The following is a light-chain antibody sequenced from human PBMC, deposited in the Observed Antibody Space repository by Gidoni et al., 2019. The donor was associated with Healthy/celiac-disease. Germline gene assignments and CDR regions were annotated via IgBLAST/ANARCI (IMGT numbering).Light chain of an antibody. CDR2: YDS. Sequence: SYVLTQPPSVSVAPGKTARITCGGNNIGSKSVHWYQQKPGQAPVLVIYYDSDRPSGIPERFSGSNSGNTATLTISRVEAGDEADYYCQVWDSSSDHPWDVVFGGGTKLTVL. CDR1: NIGSKS. CDR3: QVWDSSSDHPWDVV. J-gene: IGLJ2*01. V-gene: IGLV3-21*04.